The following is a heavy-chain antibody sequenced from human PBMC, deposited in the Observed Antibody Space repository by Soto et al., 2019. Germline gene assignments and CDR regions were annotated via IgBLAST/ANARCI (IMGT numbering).Heavy chain of an antibody. D-gene: IGHD2-2*01. J-gene: IGHJ4*02. CDR2: IRSSDNTR. CDR3: ARGNALYDY. V-gene: IGHV3-11*01. CDR1: GFSFSDYY. Sequence: GVLRLSCAASGFSFSDYYMSWIRQAPGKGLEWVSYIRSSDNTRYYADSVKGRFTISRDNAKNSLYLQMNSLRAEDTAVYYCARGNALYDYWGQGTLVTVSS.